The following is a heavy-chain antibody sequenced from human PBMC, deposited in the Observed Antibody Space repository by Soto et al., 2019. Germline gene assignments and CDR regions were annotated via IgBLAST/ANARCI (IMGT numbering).Heavy chain of an antibody. D-gene: IGHD6-13*01. CDR3: AKESLAAIAAAGKVDN. Sequence: GGSLRLSCAASGFTFSSYAMSWVRRAPGKGLEWVSAISGSGDKTYYASSVKGRFTITSDNSKNTMYLQMNSLRGEDTAIYFCAKESLAAIAAAGKVDNWGQGTLVTVSS. CDR1: GFTFSSYA. CDR2: ISGSGDKT. V-gene: IGHV3-23*01. J-gene: IGHJ4*02.